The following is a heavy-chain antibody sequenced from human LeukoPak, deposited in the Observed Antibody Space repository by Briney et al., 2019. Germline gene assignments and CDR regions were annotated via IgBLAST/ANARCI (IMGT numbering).Heavy chain of an antibody. CDR3: AKRIQSAMATGY. J-gene: IGHJ4*02. CDR1: GFSFSVFW. V-gene: IGHV3-74*01. D-gene: IGHD5-18*01. CDR2: IKTDGSIT. Sequence: GGSLRLSCAASGFSFSVFWIHWVRLAPGKGPVWVSRIKTDGSITNYADSVKGRFTISRDNAKNTLYLQMNSLRAEDTAVYYCAKRIQSAMATGYWGQGTLVTVSS.